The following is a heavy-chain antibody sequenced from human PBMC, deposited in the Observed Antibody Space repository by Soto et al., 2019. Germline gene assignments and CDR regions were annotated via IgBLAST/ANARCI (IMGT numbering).Heavy chain of an antibody. CDR2: ISYDGSNK. J-gene: IGHJ3*02. Sequence: GGSLRLSCAAPGFTFSSYGMHWVRQAPGKGLEWVAVISYDGSNKYYADSVKGRFTISRDYSKNTLYLQMNSLRAEDTAVYYCAKDRWRDSSGYFSLTAAWYIWGQVRRFTVPS. CDR1: GFTFSSYG. V-gene: IGHV3-30*18. CDR3: AKDRWRDSSGYFSLTAAWYI. D-gene: IGHD3-22*01.